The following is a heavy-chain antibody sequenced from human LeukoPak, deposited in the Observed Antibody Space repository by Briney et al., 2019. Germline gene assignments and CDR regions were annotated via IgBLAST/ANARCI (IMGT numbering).Heavy chain of an antibody. J-gene: IGHJ3*02. CDR3: AREEVLRYFDWSLRGAFDI. CDR2: IKQDGSEK. D-gene: IGHD3-9*01. V-gene: IGHV3-7*03. CDR1: GFTFSSYW. Sequence: GGSLRLSCAASGFTFSSYWMSWARQAPGKGLEWVANIKQDGSEKYYVDSVKGRFTISRDNAKNSLYLQMNSLRAEDTAVYYCAREEVLRYFDWSLRGAFDIWGQGTMVTVSS.